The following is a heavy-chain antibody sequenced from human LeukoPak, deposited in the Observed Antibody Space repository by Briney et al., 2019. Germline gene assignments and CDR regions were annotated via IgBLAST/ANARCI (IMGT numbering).Heavy chain of an antibody. V-gene: IGHV3-7*01. CDR1: GFTFSSYS. CDR3: ARFAAGGSYYYMDV. Sequence: GGSLRLSCAASGFTFSSYSMNWVRQAPGKGLEWVAKIKQDGSEKYYVDSVKGRFTISRDNAKNSLYLQMNSLRADDTAVYYCARFAAGGSYYYMDVWGKGTTVTVSS. CDR2: IKQDGSEK. J-gene: IGHJ6*03. D-gene: IGHD6-25*01.